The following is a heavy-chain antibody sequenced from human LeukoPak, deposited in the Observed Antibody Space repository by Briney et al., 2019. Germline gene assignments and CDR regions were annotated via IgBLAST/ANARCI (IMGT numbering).Heavy chain of an antibody. Sequence: GGSLRLSCAASGFTFDDYAMHWVRQAPGKGLEWVSGISWNSGSIGYADSVKGRFTISRDNAKNSLYLQMNSLRAEDTALYYCAKDKGYSSGWYFGHPLDYWGQGTLVTVSS. D-gene: IGHD6-19*01. CDR1: GFTFDDYA. V-gene: IGHV3-9*01. CDR3: AKDKGYSSGWYFGHPLDY. CDR2: ISWNSGSI. J-gene: IGHJ4*02.